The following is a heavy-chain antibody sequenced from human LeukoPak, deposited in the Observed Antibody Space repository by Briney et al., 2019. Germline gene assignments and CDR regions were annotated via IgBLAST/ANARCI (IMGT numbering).Heavy chain of an antibody. CDR3: ARAGWIITSGIDY. Sequence: SETLSLTCTVSGGSISSYYWSWIRQPPGKGLEWIGTIYHIGSTYYTPSLGSRVTISVDTSKNEFSLNLKSVTAADTAVYYCARAGWIITSGIDYWGQGALVTVSS. V-gene: IGHV4-59*08. D-gene: IGHD3-10*01. CDR2: IYHIGST. J-gene: IGHJ4*02. CDR1: GGSISSYY.